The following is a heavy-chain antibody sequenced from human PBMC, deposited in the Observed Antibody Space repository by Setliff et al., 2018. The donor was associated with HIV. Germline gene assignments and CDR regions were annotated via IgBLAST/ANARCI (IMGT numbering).Heavy chain of an antibody. D-gene: IGHD3-22*01. CDR3: ARVGYYDSSGYYPFDY. CDR1: GYTFTSYD. CDR2: INTHNGNT. V-gene: IGHV1-8*02. J-gene: IGHJ4*02. Sequence: ASVKVSCKASGYTFTSYDINWVRQATGQGLEWMGWINTHNGNTHYAQRFQGRVTMTRNTSISTAYMELSSLRSEDTAVYYCARVGYYDSSGYYPFDYWGQGTLVTVSS.